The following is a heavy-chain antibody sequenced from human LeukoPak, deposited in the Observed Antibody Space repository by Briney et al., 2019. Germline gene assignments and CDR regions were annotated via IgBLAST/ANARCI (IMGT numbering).Heavy chain of an antibody. V-gene: IGHV1-2*04. CDR2: INPNSGGT. J-gene: IGHJ4*02. D-gene: IGHD3-9*01. Sequence: GASVKVSCKASGYTFTGYYMHWVRQAPGQGLEWMGWINPNSGGTNYAQKFQGWVTMTRDTSISTAYMELSRLRSDDTAVYYCARDRGETYDIFTGSPVPTYDYWGQGTLVTVSS. CDR1: GYTFTGYY. CDR3: ARDRGETYDIFTGSPVPTYDY.